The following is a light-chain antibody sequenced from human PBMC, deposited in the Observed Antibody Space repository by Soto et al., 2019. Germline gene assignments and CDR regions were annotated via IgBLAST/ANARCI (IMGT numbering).Light chain of an antibody. CDR2: AAS. Sequence: DIQMTQSPSSLSASVGDRVTITCRASQGIGNYLAWFQQKPGKVPKLLIYAASTLQSGIPSRFRGSGSGTDFTLTISSRQPEDVATYSCQQYDSAPPTFGQGTKVGIK. CDR3: QQYDSAPPT. V-gene: IGKV1-27*01. J-gene: IGKJ1*01. CDR1: QGIGNY.